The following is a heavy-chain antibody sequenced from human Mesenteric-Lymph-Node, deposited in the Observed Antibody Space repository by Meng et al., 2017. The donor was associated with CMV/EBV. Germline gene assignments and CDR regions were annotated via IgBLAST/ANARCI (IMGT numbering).Heavy chain of an antibody. CDR2: INHSVST. CDR3: ASLAPLNNTKDKIPSGY. Sequence: QVQLQQWGAGLLKPSETMSHTCAVNGWSFSAYYWSWIRQPPGKGLEWIGEINHSVSTTYNPSLKSRITISVDTSKNQFSLKLTSVTAADTAVYFCASLAPLNNTKDKIPSGYWGQGTLVTVSS. V-gene: IGHV4-34*01. J-gene: IGHJ4*02. D-gene: IGHD1-14*01. CDR1: GWSFSAYY.